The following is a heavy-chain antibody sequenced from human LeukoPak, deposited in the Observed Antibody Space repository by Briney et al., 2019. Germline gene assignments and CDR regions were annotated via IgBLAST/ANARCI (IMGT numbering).Heavy chain of an antibody. V-gene: IGHV4-59*01. D-gene: IGHD1-26*01. Sequence: SETLSLTCSCSGDSIRTYYWSWLRQSPGKGLEWIGHIYSSGNTDYNSSLKSRVTISVDTSKSQFSLRLSSVTATDTAVYYCARLRWQLVGPYFDYWGQGILVTVSS. CDR2: IYSSGNT. CDR3: ARLRWQLVGPYFDY. J-gene: IGHJ4*02. CDR1: GDSIRTYY.